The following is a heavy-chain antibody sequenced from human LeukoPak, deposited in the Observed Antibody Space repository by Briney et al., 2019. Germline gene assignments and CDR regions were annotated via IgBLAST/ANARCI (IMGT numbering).Heavy chain of an antibody. CDR2: IIPILGIA. CDR1: GGTFSSYA. D-gene: IGHD2-2*01. V-gene: IGHV1-69*04. J-gene: IGHJ6*02. Sequence: SVKVSCKASGGTFSSYAISWVRQAPGQGLEWMGRIIPILGIANYAQKFQGRVTITADKCTSTAYMELSSLRSEDTAVYYCARASPKGDCSSTSCYLKSYYYYGMDVWGQGTTVTVSS. CDR3: ARASPKGDCSSTSCYLKSYYYYGMDV.